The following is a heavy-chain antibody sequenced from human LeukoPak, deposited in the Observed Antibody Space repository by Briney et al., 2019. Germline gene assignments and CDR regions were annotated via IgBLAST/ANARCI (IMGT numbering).Heavy chain of an antibody. CDR1: GFTFISYW. CDR2: INGYGSST. Sequence: GGSLRLSCAASGFTFISYWMHWVRQAPGKGLVWVSRINGYGSSTDFADSVKGRFTISRDNAKNTLYLQMNSLKAEDTAVYYCARDXPGNXXLDXWGQGTLVTVSS. CDR3: ARDXPGNXXLDX. V-gene: IGHV3-74*01. J-gene: IGHJ4*02.